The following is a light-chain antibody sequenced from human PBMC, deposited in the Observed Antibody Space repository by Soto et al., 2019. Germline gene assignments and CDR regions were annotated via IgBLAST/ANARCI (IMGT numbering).Light chain of an antibody. CDR1: QSISGW. J-gene: IGKJ2*01. CDR2: DAS. V-gene: IGKV1-5*01. CDR3: QQYNSYPYT. Sequence: DIQMNQSPSTLSASVGDTVSITCRASQSISGWMAWYQQKPGKVPKLLIFDASSLESGDQSRFSGSGYGRIFIITISGLQPGDFENYYYQQYNSYPYTFGQGTKLEIK.